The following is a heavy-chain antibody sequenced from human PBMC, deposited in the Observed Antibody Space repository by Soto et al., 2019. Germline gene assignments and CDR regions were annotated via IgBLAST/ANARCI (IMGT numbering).Heavy chain of an antibody. J-gene: IGHJ5*01. V-gene: IGHV4-59*11. CDR1: GGSFSSHY. Sequence: SETLSLTCAVSGGSFSSHYWSWIRQPPGKGLQWIGYIYYTGITSYNPSLKTRVTRSVDTSKNQFSLKLSSVTAADTAVFYCACDRTASWFYSWGQGSLVTVSS. CDR2: IYYTGIT. D-gene: IGHD2-21*02. CDR3: ACDRTASWFYS.